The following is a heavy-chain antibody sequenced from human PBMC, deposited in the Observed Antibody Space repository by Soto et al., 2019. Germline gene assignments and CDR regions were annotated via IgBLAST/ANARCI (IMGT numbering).Heavy chain of an antibody. J-gene: IGHJ6*02. Sequence: SETLSLTCAVYGGSFSGYYWSWIRQPPGKGLEWIGEINHSGSTNYNPSLKSRVTISVDTSKNQFSLKLSSVTAADTAVYYCAREKQTRYYYYCGMDVWGQGTTVTVSS. V-gene: IGHV4-34*01. CDR3: AREKQTRYYYYCGMDV. CDR1: GGSFSGYY. D-gene: IGHD2-2*01. CDR2: INHSGST.